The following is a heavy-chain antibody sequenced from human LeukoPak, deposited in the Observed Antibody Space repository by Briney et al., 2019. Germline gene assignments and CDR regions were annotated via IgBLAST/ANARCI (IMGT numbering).Heavy chain of an antibody. CDR2: IYYSGST. J-gene: IGHJ6*02. Sequence: PSETLSLTCTVSGGSISSYYRSWIRQPPGKGLEWIGYIYYSGSTNYNPPLKSRVTISVDTSKNQFSLKLSSVTAADTAVYYCARGRYYYGSGSYRPSYGMDVWGQGTTVTVSS. CDR1: GGSISSYY. CDR3: ARGRYYYGSGSYRPSYGMDV. V-gene: IGHV4-59*01. D-gene: IGHD3-10*01.